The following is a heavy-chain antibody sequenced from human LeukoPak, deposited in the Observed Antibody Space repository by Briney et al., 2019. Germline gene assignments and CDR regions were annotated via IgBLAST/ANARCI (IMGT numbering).Heavy chain of an antibody. D-gene: IGHD3-22*01. CDR3: ARGDYYDSSGYISY. Sequence: SETLSLTCAVYGGSFSGYYWSWIRQPPGKGLDWIGEINHSGSTNYNPSLKSRVTISVDTTKNQFSLKLSSVTAADTAVYYCARGDYYDSSGYISYWGQGTLVTVSS. J-gene: IGHJ4*02. V-gene: IGHV4-34*01. CDR2: INHSGST. CDR1: GGSFSGYY.